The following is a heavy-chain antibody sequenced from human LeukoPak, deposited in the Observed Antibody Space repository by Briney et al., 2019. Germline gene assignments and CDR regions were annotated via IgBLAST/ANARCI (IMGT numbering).Heavy chain of an antibody. V-gene: IGHV4-30-4*01. Sequence: SETLSLTCTVSGGSISSGDYYWSWIRQPPGKGLEWIGYIYYSGSTYYNPSLKSRVTISVDTSKNQFSLKLSSVTAADTAVYYWASGYGSVVSCNPEDYWARETGVSVS. CDR1: GGSISSGDYY. CDR3: ASGYGSVVSCNPEDY. J-gene: IGHJ4*02. D-gene: IGHD2-15*01. CDR2: IYYSGST.